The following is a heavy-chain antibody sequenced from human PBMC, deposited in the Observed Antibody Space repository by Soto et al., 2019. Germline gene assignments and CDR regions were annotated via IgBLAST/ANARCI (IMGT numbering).Heavy chain of an antibody. Sequence: SETLSLTCTVSGGSISSGGYYWSWIRQHPGKGLEWIGYIYYSGSTYYNPSLKSRVTISVDTSKNQFSLKLSSVTAADTAVYYCARDQYAPLGTHYYYYGMDVWGQGTTVTVSS. D-gene: IGHD2-2*01. V-gene: IGHV4-31*03. CDR3: ARDQYAPLGTHYYYYGMDV. CDR1: GGSISSGGYY. CDR2: IYYSGST. J-gene: IGHJ6*02.